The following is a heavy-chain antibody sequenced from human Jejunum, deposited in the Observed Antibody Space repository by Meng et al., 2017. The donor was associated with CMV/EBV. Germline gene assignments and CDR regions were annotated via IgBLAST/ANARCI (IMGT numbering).Heavy chain of an antibody. J-gene: IGHJ4*02. D-gene: IGHD2-15*01. V-gene: IGHV3-23*01. Sequence: SLTLSCAASGFTISNYGMSWVRQAPGKGLEWVSSLISGGTTLHADSVKGRLTISRDSSKNTLYLQMNSLRAEDTAVYFCARDANAAYWGQGTLVTVSS. CDR3: ARDANAAY. CDR2: LISGGTT. CDR1: GFTISNYG.